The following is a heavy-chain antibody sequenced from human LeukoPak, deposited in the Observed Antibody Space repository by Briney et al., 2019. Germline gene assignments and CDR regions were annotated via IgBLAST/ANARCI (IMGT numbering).Heavy chain of an antibody. V-gene: IGHV3-23*01. Sequence: GGSLRLSCAASGFTVSSYAMSWVRQAPGKGLEWVSAISGSGGSTYYADSVKGRFTISRDNSKNTLYLQMNSLRAEDTAVYYCAKEARYCSGGSCYQDYWGQGTLVTVSS. J-gene: IGHJ4*02. D-gene: IGHD2-15*01. CDR3: AKEARYCSGGSCYQDY. CDR1: GFTVSSYA. CDR2: ISGSGGST.